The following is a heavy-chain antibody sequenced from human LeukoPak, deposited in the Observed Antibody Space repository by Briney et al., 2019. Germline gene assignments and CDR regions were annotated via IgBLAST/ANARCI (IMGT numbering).Heavy chain of an antibody. J-gene: IGHJ4*02. CDR3: ANMNIVVVPAATPNY. Sequence: GGSLRLSCAASGFTFSSYGTHWVRQAPGKGLEWVAFIRYDGSNKYYADSVKGRFTISRDNSKNTLYLQMNSLRAEDTAVYYCANMNIVVVPAATPNYWGQGTLVTVSS. CDR2: IRYDGSNK. CDR1: GFTFSSYG. V-gene: IGHV3-30*02. D-gene: IGHD2-2*01.